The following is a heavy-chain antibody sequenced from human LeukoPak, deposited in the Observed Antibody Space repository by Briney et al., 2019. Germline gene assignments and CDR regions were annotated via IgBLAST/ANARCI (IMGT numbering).Heavy chain of an antibody. CDR3: ARQSSIAAPFDY. D-gene: IGHD6-6*01. V-gene: IGHV1-69*13. CDR1: GGTFSSYA. J-gene: IGHJ4*02. Sequence: SVKVSCKASGGTFSSYAIRWVRQAPGQGLEWMGGIIPIFGTTNYAQKFQGRVTITADESTSTAYMELSSLRSEDTAVYYCARQSSIAAPFDYWGQGTLVTVSS. CDR2: IIPIFGTT.